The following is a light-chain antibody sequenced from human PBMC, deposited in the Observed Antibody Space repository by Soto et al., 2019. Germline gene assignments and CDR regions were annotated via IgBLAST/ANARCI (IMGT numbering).Light chain of an antibody. CDR1: SSDVGSYNY. CDR3: TSYTTSNTWV. J-gene: IGLJ3*02. CDR2: EVT. V-gene: IGLV2-14*01. Sequence: QSVLTQPASVSGSPGQSITISCTGTSSDVGSYNYVSWYQHHPGKAPKLMIYEVTNRPSGVSNRFSGSKSGNTASLTISGLQAEDETDYYCTSYTTSNTWVFGGGTKLTVL.